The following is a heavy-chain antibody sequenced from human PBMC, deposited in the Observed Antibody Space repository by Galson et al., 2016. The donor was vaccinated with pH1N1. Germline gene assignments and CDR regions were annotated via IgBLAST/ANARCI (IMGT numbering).Heavy chain of an antibody. J-gene: IGHJ3*02. Sequence: QSGAEVKKPGESLKISCQGSGYSFGSSWIGWVRQMPGKGLEWMGIIYLGGSHIRYSPSFQGQVTISADKSINIVYLQWSSLTASDTAIYYCARQNDYGDYRGDAFDIWGQGTLVTVSS. CDR1: GYSFGSSW. CDR3: ARQNDYGDYRGDAFDI. V-gene: IGHV5-51*01. CDR2: IYLGGSHI. D-gene: IGHD4-17*01.